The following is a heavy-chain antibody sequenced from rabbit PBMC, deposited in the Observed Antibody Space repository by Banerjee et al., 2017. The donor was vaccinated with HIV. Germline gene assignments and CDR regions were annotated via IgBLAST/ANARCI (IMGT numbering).Heavy chain of an antibody. CDR2: IYAGSGGST. D-gene: IGHD6-1*01. Sequence: QSLEESGGDLVKPGASLTLTCTASGFSFSSTYYMCWVRQAPGKGLELIACIYAGSGGSTYYASWAKGRFTISKTSSTTVTLQMTSLTAADTATYFCAREGYSGYASYGYVNLWGPGTLVTVS. J-gene: IGHJ4*01. CDR3: AREGYSGYASYGYVNL. V-gene: IGHV1S40*01. CDR1: GFSFSSTYY.